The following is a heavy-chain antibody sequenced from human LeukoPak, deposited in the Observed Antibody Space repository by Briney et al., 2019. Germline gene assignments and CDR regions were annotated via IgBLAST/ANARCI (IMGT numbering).Heavy chain of an antibody. V-gene: IGHV3-73*01. CDR2: IRSKANSYAT. Sequence: GGSLRLSCAASGFTFSGSAMHWVRQASGKGLEWVGRIRSKANSYATAYAASVKGRFTISRDDSKNTAYLQMNSLKTEDTAVYYCARDWSYSSGWYENWFDPWGQGTLVTVSS. J-gene: IGHJ5*02. D-gene: IGHD6-19*01. CDR3: ARDWSYSSGWYENWFDP. CDR1: GFTFSGSA.